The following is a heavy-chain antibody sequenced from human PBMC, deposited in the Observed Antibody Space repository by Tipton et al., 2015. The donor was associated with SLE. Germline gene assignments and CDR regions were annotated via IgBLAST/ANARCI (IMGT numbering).Heavy chain of an antibody. CDR2: IYHSGST. J-gene: IGHJ5*02. CDR3: VRGGGSSSGRWFDP. CDR1: GGSISSSSYY. Sequence: TLSLTCTVSGGSISSSSYYWGWIRQPPGKGLEWIGEIYHSGSTNYNPSLKSRVTISVDKSKNQFSLKLTYVTAADTAVYYCVRGGGSSSGRWFDPWGRGTLVTVSS. D-gene: IGHD3-10*01. V-gene: IGHV4-39*07.